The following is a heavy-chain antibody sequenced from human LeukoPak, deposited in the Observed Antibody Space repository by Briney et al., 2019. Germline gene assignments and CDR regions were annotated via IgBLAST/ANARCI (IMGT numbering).Heavy chain of an antibody. CDR1: GYRFTSYW. Sequence: GESLKISCKVSGYRFTSYWIGWVRQMPGKGLEWMGIIYPGDSDTRYSPSFQGQVTISADKSISTAYLQWSSLKASDTAMYYCAMFQGGYYYDSSGYYLDWFDPWGQGTLVTVSS. V-gene: IGHV5-51*01. D-gene: IGHD3-22*01. CDR3: AMFQGGYYYDSSGYYLDWFDP. J-gene: IGHJ5*02. CDR2: IYPGDSDT.